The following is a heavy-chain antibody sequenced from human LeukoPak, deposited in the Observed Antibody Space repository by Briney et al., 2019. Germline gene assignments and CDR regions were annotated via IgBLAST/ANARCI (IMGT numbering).Heavy chain of an antibody. CDR3: TTDPRD. J-gene: IGHJ4*02. Sequence: GGSLRLSCRGYGLKFVHYWMSWVRQALGKGLEWIGRVKSKRDGEIIDYAASVNGRFTVSRDDSKSTLYLQMNNLKTEDTGVYYCTTDPRDWGQGTLVTVFS. CDR1: GLKFVHYW. CDR2: VKSKRDGEII. V-gene: IGHV3-15*01.